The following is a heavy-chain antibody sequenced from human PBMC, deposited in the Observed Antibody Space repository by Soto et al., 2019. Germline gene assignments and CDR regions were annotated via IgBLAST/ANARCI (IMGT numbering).Heavy chain of an antibody. Sequence: SDTLALTCTVSSGSISDANVFWGWVRPPPGKVLEWIGNVDYSGTAYFSPSLATRVTFHVDTSKNQFSLTLYSVTAADTAVYYCARITGRHLDYWGQGILVTVS. CDR1: SGSISDANVF. D-gene: IGHD1-20*01. CDR2: VDYSGTA. V-gene: IGHV4-39*01. J-gene: IGHJ4*02. CDR3: ARITGRHLDY.